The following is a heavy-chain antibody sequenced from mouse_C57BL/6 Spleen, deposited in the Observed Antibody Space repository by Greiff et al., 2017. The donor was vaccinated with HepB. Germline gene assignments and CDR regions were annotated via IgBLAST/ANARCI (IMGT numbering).Heavy chain of an antibody. CDR3: ARCPYSNYWYFDV. J-gene: IGHJ1*03. D-gene: IGHD2-5*01. CDR2: INPNNGGT. Sequence: EVQLQQSGPELVKPGASVKIPCKASGYTFTDYNMDWVKQSHGKSLEWIGDINPNNGGTIYNQKFKGKATLTVDKSSSTAYMELCSLTSEDTAVYYCARCPYSNYWYFDVWGTGTTVTVSS. V-gene: IGHV1-18*01. CDR1: GYTFTDYN.